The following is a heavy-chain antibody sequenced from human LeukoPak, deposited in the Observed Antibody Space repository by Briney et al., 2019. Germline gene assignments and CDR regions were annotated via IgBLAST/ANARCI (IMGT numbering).Heavy chain of an antibody. J-gene: IGHJ6*02. CDR1: GFTFSSYS. D-gene: IGHD3-3*01. CDR3: ARRYYDFWSGYYTPGYYYGMDV. CDR2: ISSSSSTI. V-gene: IGHV3-48*02. Sequence: GGSLRLSCAASGFTFSSYSMNWVRQAPGKGLEWVSYISSSSSTIYYADSVKGRFTISRDNAKNSLYLQMNSLRDEDTAVYYCARRYYDFWSGYYTPGYYYGMDVWGQGTTVTVSS.